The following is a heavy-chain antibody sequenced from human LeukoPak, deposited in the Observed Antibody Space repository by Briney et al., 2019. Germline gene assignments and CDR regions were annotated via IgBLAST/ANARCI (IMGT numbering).Heavy chain of an antibody. CDR3: ARDAWVASRAGGYVI. J-gene: IGHJ4*02. V-gene: IGHV4-30-4*08. CDR2: IYYSGST. CDR1: GGSISSGDYY. D-gene: IGHD5-12*01. Sequence: PSETLSLTCTVSGGSISSGDYYWSWIRPPPGKGLEWIGYIYYSGSTYYNPSLKSRVTISVDTSKNQLSLKLSSVTAADTAVYYCARDAWVASRAGGYVIWGQGTLVTVSS.